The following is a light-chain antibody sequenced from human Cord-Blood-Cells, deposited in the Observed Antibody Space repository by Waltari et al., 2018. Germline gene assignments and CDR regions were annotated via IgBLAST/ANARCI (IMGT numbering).Light chain of an antibody. CDR2: DVS. CDR3: SSYTSSSTW. J-gene: IGLJ3*02. CDR1: SSYVGGYNY. Sequence: QSALTQPASVSGSPGQSIPISCTGTSSYVGGYNYVSWFQQHPAKAPKLMVFDVSNRPSGVSTRCSGSKSGNTASLTISGLHAEDEADYYCSSYTSSSTWFGGGTKLTVL. V-gene: IGLV2-14*03.